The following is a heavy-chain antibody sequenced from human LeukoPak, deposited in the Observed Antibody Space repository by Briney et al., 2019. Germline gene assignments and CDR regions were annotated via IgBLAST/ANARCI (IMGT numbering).Heavy chain of an antibody. D-gene: IGHD6-19*01. CDR2: MYYSGNT. CDR3: ATAVSGTSDFDY. V-gene: IGHV4-59*01. J-gene: IGHJ4*02. Sequence: PSETLSLTCTVSGGSISSYYWSWIRQPPGKGLEWIGYMYYSGNTNYNPSLKSRVTISVDTSKNQFSLKLSSVTAADTAVYYCATAVSGTSDFDYWGRGTLVTVSS. CDR1: GGSISSYY.